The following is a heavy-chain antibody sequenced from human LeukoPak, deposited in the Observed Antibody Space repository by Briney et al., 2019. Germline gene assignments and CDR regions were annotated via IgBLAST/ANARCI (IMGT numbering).Heavy chain of an antibody. D-gene: IGHD5-24*01. CDR1: GLSFSNYA. V-gene: IGHV3-30*04. Sequence: GGSLRLSCAVSGLSFSNYAMHWVRQAPGKGLEWVAVILYDATNEYYEDSVKGRFTISRDNSKNTLYLQMNSLRAEDTAVYYCAKGRSGWLQSYAFDIWGQGTMVTVSS. J-gene: IGHJ3*02. CDR2: ILYDATNE. CDR3: AKGRSGWLQSYAFDI.